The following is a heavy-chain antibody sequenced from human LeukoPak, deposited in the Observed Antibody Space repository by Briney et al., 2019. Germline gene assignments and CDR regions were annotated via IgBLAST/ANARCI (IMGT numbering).Heavy chain of an antibody. V-gene: IGHV1-69*04. CDR1: RGTLSSYP. Sequence: GASVKVSCKAPRGTLSSYPSSGVRQAPGQGLEWMGRIIPILGIANYAQKFQGRVTITADKSTSTAYMELSSLRSEETAVYCCARDVYYILAGYYKSFDCWGQGTLVSVSS. J-gene: IGHJ4*02. D-gene: IGHD3-9*01. CDR3: ARDVYYILAGYYKSFDC. CDR2: IIPILGIA.